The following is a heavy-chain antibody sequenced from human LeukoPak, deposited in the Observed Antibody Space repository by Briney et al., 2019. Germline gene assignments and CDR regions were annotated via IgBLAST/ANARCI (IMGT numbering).Heavy chain of an antibody. V-gene: IGHV4-59*12. J-gene: IGHJ1*01. CDR3: ARVRSLINSSGYYWSEYFQH. D-gene: IGHD3-22*01. Sequence: SETLSLTCTVSGGTLNSFYWTWIRQPPGKGLEFIGYVYYTGKTSYNPSLRSRVTMSVDTSKNQFSLSLRSVTAADTAVYFCARVRSLINSSGYYWSEYFQHWGQGTLVTVSS. CDR1: GGTLNSFY. CDR2: VYYTGKT.